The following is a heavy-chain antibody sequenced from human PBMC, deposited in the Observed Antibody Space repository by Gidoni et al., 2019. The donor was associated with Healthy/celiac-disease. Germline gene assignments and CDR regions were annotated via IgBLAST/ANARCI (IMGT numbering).Heavy chain of an antibody. J-gene: IGHJ4*02. V-gene: IGHV2-5*02. CDR2: IYWDDDK. CDR3: AHANHYDSSGYYYEYYFDC. D-gene: IGHD3-22*01. CDR1: GFSLSTIGVG. Sequence: QITLKESGPTLVKPTQTLTLTCTFSGFSLSTIGVGVGWIRQPPGKALEWLALIYWDDDKRYSPSLKSRLTITKDTSKNQVVLTMTNMDPVDTATYYCAHANHYDSSGYYYEYYFDCWGQGTLVTVSS.